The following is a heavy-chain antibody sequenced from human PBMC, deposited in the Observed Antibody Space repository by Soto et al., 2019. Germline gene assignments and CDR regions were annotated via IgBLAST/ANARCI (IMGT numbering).Heavy chain of an antibody. CDR3: ARCSSTTSRSGMDV. J-gene: IGHJ6*02. CDR1: GYTFTGYY. Sequence: GASVKVSCKASGYTFTGYYMHWVRQAPGQGLEWMGWINPNSGGTNYAQKFQGWVTMTRDTSISTAYMELSRLRSDDTAVYYCARCSSTTSRSGMDVWGHGTTVTVSS. V-gene: IGHV1-2*04. D-gene: IGHD2-2*01. CDR2: INPNSGGT.